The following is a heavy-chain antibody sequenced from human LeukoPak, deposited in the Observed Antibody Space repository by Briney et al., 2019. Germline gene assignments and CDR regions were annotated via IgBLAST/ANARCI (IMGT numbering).Heavy chain of an antibody. Sequence: GRSLRLSCAASGFTFSSYGMHWVRQAPGKGLEWVAVISYDGSNKYYADSVKGRFTISRDNSKNTLYLQMNSLRAEDTAVYYCARARLGDYGDTNWFDPWGQGTLVTVSS. V-gene: IGHV3-30*05. D-gene: IGHD4-17*01. CDR1: GFTFSSYG. CDR3: ARARLGDYGDTNWFDP. J-gene: IGHJ5*02. CDR2: ISYDGSNK.